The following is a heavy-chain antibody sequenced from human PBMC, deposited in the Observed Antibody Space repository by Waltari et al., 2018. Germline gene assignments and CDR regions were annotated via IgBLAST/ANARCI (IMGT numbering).Heavy chain of an antibody. J-gene: IGHJ4*02. CDR3: AHTAMVAGSFFDY. D-gene: IGHD5-18*01. Sequence: EVQLAESGGGLVQPGGSLRLSCAASGFTFSSYEMNWVRQAPGKGLEWVSYISSSGSTIYYADSVKGRFTISRDNAKNSLYLQMNSLRAEDTAVYYCAHTAMVAGSFFDYWGQGTLVTVSS. CDR1: GFTFSSYE. V-gene: IGHV3-48*03. CDR2: ISSSGSTI.